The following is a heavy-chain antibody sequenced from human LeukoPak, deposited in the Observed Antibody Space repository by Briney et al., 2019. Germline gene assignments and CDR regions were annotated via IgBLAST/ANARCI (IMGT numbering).Heavy chain of an antibody. J-gene: IGHJ4*02. D-gene: IGHD3-3*01. CDR3: ARGVVIIPPRPPYFDY. V-gene: IGHV3-21*01. CDR2: ISSGSSYI. CDR1: GFTFSSYS. Sequence: GGSLRLSCAASGFTFSSYSMNWVRQAPGKGLEWVSSISSGSSYIYYVDSVKGRFTISRDNAKNSLYLQMNSLRAEDTAVYYFARGVVIIPPRPPYFDYWGQGTLVTVS.